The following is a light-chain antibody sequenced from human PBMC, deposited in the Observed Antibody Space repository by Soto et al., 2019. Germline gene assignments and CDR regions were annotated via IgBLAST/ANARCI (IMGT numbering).Light chain of an antibody. CDR2: GAS. J-gene: IGKJ4*01. CDR3: QHANTIPVT. Sequence: DIQMTQSPSSVSASVGDRVTITCRASQGIGSWLAWYQQKPGKAPKLLIYGASSLQTGVPSRFSGTGSGTDFTLTISSLQPEDFAMYYCQHANTIPVTFGGGTKVEIK. CDR1: QGIGSW. V-gene: IGKV1-12*01.